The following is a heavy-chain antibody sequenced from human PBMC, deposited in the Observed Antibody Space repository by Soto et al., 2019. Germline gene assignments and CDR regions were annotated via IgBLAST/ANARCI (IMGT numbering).Heavy chain of an antibody. J-gene: IGHJ4*02. V-gene: IGHV1-18*01. Sequence: QVQLLQSGAEVKKPGASVRVSCKTSGYTFTRYGVSWVRQAPGQGLEWMGWISGYNGNTKEAHKFKCRVILTTDTAANTAHMELRSLTSNDTAVYYCARGSAYSTPWSFDSWGQGTLVTVSS. D-gene: IGHD2-8*01. CDR2: ISGYNGNT. CDR1: GYTFTRYG. CDR3: ARGSAYSTPWSFDS.